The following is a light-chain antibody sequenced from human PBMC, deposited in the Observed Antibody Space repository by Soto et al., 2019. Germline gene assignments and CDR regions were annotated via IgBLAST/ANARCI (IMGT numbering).Light chain of an antibody. J-gene: IGKJ1*01. Sequence: EVVMTQSPATLSVSPGERATLSCRASQTISSRLAWYQQKPGQAPRLLIHGASTRAPGFPARFSGSGSGTDFTLAISSLQPENSATYYCLQDINYPWTFGQGTKVDI. CDR2: GAS. CDR1: QTISSR. V-gene: IGKV3-15*01. CDR3: LQDINYPWT.